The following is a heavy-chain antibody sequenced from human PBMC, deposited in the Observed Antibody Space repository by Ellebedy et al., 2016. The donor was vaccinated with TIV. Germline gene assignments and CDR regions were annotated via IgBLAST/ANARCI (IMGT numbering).Heavy chain of an antibody. CDR1: GYTFSNYF. D-gene: IGHD6-19*01. CDR2: INPSSGST. CDR3: ARGRSELWLGTDFDY. Sequence: AASVKVSCKASGYTFSNYFVHWVRQAPGQGLEWMGIINPSSGSTTYAQKLQGRLTMTRDTSTSTVYMELSSLRSEDTAVYYCARGRSELWLGTDFDYWGQGTLVTVSS. J-gene: IGHJ4*02. V-gene: IGHV1-46*04.